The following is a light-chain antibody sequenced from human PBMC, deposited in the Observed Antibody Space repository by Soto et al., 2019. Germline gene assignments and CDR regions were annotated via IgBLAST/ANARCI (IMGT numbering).Light chain of an antibody. CDR2: EVS. Sequence: QSALTQAASVSGSPGQSITISCTGTNTDIGSYDLVSWYQQEPGKTPKLMIYEVSKRPSGVSNRFSGSKSGNTASLTISGLQAEDEADYYCCSYAGSTTYAVFGGGTQLTVL. V-gene: IGLV2-23*02. CDR3: CSYAGSTTYAV. J-gene: IGLJ2*01. CDR1: NTDIGSYDL.